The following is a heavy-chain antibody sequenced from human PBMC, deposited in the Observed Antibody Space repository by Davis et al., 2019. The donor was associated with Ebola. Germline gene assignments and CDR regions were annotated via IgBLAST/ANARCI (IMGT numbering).Heavy chain of an antibody. D-gene: IGHD2-15*01. CDR2: ISYDGSNK. CDR3: AKDLYGVAATPFDY. J-gene: IGHJ4*02. V-gene: IGHV3-30-3*01. CDR1: GFTFSSYA. Sequence: PGGSLRLSCAASGFTFSSYAMHWVRQAPGKGLEWVAVISYDGSNKYYADSVKGRFTISRDNSKNTLYLQMNSLRAEDTAVYYCAKDLYGVAATPFDYWGQGTLVTVSS.